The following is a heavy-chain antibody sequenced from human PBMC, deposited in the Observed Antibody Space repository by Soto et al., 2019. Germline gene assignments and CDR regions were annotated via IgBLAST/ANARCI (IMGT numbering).Heavy chain of an antibody. D-gene: IGHD2-2*01. CDR3: ARVGCSSTSCYSANYYYMDV. V-gene: IGHV1-46*03. Sequence: ASVKVSCKASGYTFTSYYMHWVRQAPGQGLEWMGIINPSGGSTSYAQNFQGRVTMTRDTSTSTVYMELSSLRSEDTAVYYCARVGCSSTSCYSANYYYMDVWGKGTTVTVSS. CDR2: INPSGGST. CDR1: GYTFTSYY. J-gene: IGHJ6*03.